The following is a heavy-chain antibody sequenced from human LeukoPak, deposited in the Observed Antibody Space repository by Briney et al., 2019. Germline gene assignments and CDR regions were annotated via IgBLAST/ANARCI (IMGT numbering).Heavy chain of an antibody. J-gene: IGHJ6*03. CDR3: ARDTGYYDFWSGYYKTYYYYMDV. D-gene: IGHD3-3*01. Sequence: ASVKVSCKASGYTFTSYGISWVRQAPGQGLEWMGWISTYNGNTNYAQKLQGRVTMTTDTSTSTAYMELRSLRSDDTAVYYCARDTGYYDFWSGYYKTYYYYMDVWGKGTTVTVSS. V-gene: IGHV1-18*01. CDR1: GYTFTSYG. CDR2: ISTYNGNT.